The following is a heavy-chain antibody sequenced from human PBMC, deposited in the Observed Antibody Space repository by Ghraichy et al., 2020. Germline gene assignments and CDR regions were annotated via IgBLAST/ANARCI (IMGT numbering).Heavy chain of an antibody. Sequence: GGSLRLSCAVSGLTLSNVWMNWVRQAPGKGLEWVGRIRRITGGGKTDYAATVKGRSTISRDDSKNMLYLQMNSLKTEDTAVYFCSTEVSTTSGVGYDCWGQGTLVSVSS. D-gene: IGHD3-3*01. CDR3: STEVSTTSGVGYDC. CDR2: IRRITGGGKT. V-gene: IGHV3-15*07. CDR1: GLTLSNVW. J-gene: IGHJ4*02.